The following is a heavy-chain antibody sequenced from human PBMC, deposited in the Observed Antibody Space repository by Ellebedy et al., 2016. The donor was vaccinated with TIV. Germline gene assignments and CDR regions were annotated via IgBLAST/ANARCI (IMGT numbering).Heavy chain of an antibody. CDR2: ISYDGSNK. J-gene: IGHJ4*02. Sequence: GESLKISCAASGFPFSSYGMHWVRQAPGKGLEWVALISYDGSNKFYADSVKGRFTISRDNSKNTLSLQMNSLRAEDTAVYYCAQGYGTYFLQYYFDNWGQGTLVTVSS. CDR1: GFPFSSYG. D-gene: IGHD1-26*01. CDR3: AQGYGTYFLQYYFDN. V-gene: IGHV3-30*18.